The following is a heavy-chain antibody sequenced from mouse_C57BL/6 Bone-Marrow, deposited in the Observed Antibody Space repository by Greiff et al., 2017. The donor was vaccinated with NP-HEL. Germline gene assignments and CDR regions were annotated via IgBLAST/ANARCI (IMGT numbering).Heavy chain of an antibody. CDR3: ARSPYYYGSSHWYFDV. Sequence: QVQLQQPGAKLVRPGTSVKLSCKASGYTFTSYWMHWVKQRPGQGLEWIGVIDPSDSYTNYNQKFKGKATLTVDTSSSTAYMQLSSLTSEDSAVYYCARSPYYYGSSHWYFDVWGTGTTVTVSS. CDR2: IDPSDSYT. J-gene: IGHJ1*03. D-gene: IGHD1-1*01. CDR1: GYTFTSYW. V-gene: IGHV1-59*01.